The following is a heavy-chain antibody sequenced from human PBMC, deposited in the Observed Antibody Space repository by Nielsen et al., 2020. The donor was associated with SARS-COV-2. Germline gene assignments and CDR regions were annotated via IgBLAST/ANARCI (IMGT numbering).Heavy chain of an antibody. CDR3: ARSGSSGYYPYYGMDV. CDR2: INHSGST. J-gene: IGHJ6*02. D-gene: IGHD3-22*01. Sequence: SETLSLTCAVYGGSFSGYYWSWIRQPPGKGLEWIGEINHSGSTNYNPSLKSRVTISVDTSKNQFSLKLSSVTAADTAVYYCARSGSSGYYPYYGMDVWGQGTTVTVSS. CDR1: GGSFSGYY. V-gene: IGHV4-34*01.